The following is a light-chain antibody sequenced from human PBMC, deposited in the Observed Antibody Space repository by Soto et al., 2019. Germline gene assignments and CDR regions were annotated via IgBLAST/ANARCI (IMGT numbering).Light chain of an antibody. V-gene: IGKV1-5*03. CDR1: QRIDTW. J-gene: IGKJ4*01. CDR2: KAT. CDR3: QQYDNYPLT. Sequence: DIQMNQSPSIVSACVGDRVTITCRASQRIDTWLAWYQQKPGTAPKLLIYKATILQSGVPSRFSGSGSGTEFTLTISNLQPADFATYYCQQYDNYPLTFGGGTKVDIK.